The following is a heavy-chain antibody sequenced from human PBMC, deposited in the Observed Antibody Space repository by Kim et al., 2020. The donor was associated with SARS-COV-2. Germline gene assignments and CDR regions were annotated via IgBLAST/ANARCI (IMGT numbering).Heavy chain of an antibody. Sequence: SKAYGGTTEYAASVQGRFTISRDDSKSIAYLQMNSLKTEDTAVYYCTRADYWGQGTLVTVSS. J-gene: IGHJ4*02. CDR2: SKAYGGTT. V-gene: IGHV3-49*02. CDR3: TRADY.